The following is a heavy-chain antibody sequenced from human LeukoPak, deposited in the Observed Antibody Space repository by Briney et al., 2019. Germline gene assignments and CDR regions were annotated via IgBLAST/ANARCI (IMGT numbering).Heavy chain of an antibody. CDR2: INHSGST. J-gene: IGHJ6*02. V-gene: IGHV4-34*01. D-gene: IGHD3-9*01. CDR3: ARAGSMGYYDILTGYPNRNYYYYGMDV. Sequence: SETLSLTCAVYGGSFSGYYWSWIRQPPGKGLEWIGEINHSGSTNYNPSLKSRVTISVDTSKNQFSLKLSSVTAADTAVYCCARAGSMGYYDILTGYPNRNYYYYGMDVWGQGTTVTVSS. CDR1: GGSFSGYY.